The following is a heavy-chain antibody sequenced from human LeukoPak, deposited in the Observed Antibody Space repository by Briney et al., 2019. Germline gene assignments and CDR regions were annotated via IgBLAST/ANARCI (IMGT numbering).Heavy chain of an antibody. Sequence: PSETLSLTCTVSGGSISSYYWSWIRQPPGKGLEWIGYIYYSGSTNYNPSLKSRVTISVDTSKNQFSLKLSSVTAVDTAVYYCARQGYYDFWSGYYTYFDYWGQGTLVTVSS. J-gene: IGHJ4*02. D-gene: IGHD3-3*01. CDR3: ARQGYYDFWSGYYTYFDY. CDR1: GGSISSYY. CDR2: IYYSGST. V-gene: IGHV4-59*01.